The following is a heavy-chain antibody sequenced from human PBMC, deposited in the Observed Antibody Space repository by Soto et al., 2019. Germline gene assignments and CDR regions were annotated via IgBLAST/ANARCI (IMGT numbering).Heavy chain of an antibody. V-gene: IGHV1-46*01. CDR2: VNPSGGHT. J-gene: IGHJ4*02. CDR1: GDTFTDYY. D-gene: IGHD2-21*02. CDR3: ARGGHVVVVTAALDY. Sequence: QVQLVQSGAEVKKPGASVKVSCKASGDTFTDYYIHWVRQAPGQGLEWMGTVNPSGGHTTYAQHFLGRVTXTXXXSXXTLYVELTSLTSEDTAVYYCARGGHVVVVTAALDYWGQGTLVTVSS.